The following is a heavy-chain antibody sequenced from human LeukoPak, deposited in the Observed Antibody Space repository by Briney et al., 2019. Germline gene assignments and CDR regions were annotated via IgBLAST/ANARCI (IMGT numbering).Heavy chain of an antibody. CDR1: GFTFTTYE. CDR2: ISAGSSVI. D-gene: IGHD4-23*01. CDR3: ARRAGGYSHPYDY. J-gene: IGHJ4*02. Sequence: PGGSLRLSCVASGFTFTTYEMNWVRQASGKGLEWVAYISAGSSVIYYADSVKGRFTISRDNAKNSLYLQMGSLRADDTAVYYCARRAGGYSHPYDYWGQGILVTVSS. V-gene: IGHV3-48*03.